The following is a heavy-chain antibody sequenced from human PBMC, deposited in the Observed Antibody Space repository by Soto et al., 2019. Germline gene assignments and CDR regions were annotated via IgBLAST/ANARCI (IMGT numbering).Heavy chain of an antibody. CDR3: ARESPYNWQLGYYYGMDV. CDR2: TYYRSNWYN. CDR1: WEGFFSNTPA. D-gene: IGHD1-20*01. V-gene: IGHV6-1*01. J-gene: IGHJ6*02. Sequence: SHTLALTCAIAWEGFFSNTPACNLIWQSQSTRREWLGRTYYRSNWYNDYAVSLKSRITINPDTSNNQFSLQLNSVPPEDTDVYYCARESPYNWQLGYYYGMDVWGQVTTVT.